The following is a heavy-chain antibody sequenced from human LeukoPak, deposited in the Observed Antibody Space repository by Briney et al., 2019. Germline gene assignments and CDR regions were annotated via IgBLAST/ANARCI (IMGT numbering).Heavy chain of an antibody. CDR3: ARVTTVLTVDY. CDR1: GASTSTSGHY. D-gene: IGHD4-23*01. J-gene: IGHJ4*02. CDR2: IYYSGST. Sequence: SETLSLTCAVSGASTSTSGHYWGWIRQPPGKGLEWIGSIYYSGSTYYSPSLKSRVTISVDTSKSQFSLNLSSVTAADTAVYYCARVTTVLTVDYWGQGTLVTVSS. V-gene: IGHV4-39*07.